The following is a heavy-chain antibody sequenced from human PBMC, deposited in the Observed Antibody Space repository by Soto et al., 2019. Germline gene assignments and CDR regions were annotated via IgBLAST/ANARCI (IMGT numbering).Heavy chain of an antibody. D-gene: IGHD6-19*01. CDR1: GGSISSYY. Sequence: SETLVLTCTVSGGSISSYYWSWIRQPPGKGLEWIGYIYYSGSTNYNPSLKSRVTISVDTSKNQFSLKLSSVTAADTAVYYCARGIGWKVYDFWGQGTLVTVSS. J-gene: IGHJ4*02. V-gene: IGHV4-59*01. CDR3: ARGIGWKVYDF. CDR2: IYYSGST.